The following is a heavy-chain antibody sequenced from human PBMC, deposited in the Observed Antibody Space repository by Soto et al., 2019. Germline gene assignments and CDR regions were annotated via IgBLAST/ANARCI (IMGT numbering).Heavy chain of an antibody. D-gene: IGHD6-19*01. Sequence: QVTLKESGPVLVKPTETLTLTCTVSGFSLSNARMGVSWIRQPPGKALEWLAHIFSNDEKSYSTSLKSRLTISKDTSNSQVVLTMTNMDPVDTATYSCARIRYSSGWYFYFDYWGQGTLVTVSS. V-gene: IGHV2-26*01. CDR3: ARIRYSSGWYFYFDY. CDR1: GFSLSNARMG. J-gene: IGHJ4*02. CDR2: IFSNDEK.